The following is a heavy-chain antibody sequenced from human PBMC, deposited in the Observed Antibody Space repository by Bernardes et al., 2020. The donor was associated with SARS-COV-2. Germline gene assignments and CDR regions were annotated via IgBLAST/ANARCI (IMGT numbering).Heavy chain of an antibody. V-gene: IGHV3-30*04. CDR1: GFTFDSYA. CDR3: ARDTFIVTVSTSIGGFDP. Sequence: SLSLSCAASGFTFDSYAMTWVRQAPGKGLEWISIISYDGSNKYYAASVKGRFTISRDNSKNTLYLQMNSLRAEDTAVYYCARDTFIVTVSTSIGGFDPWGQGTLVTVSS. CDR2: ISYDGSNK. D-gene: IGHD3-10*01. J-gene: IGHJ5*02.